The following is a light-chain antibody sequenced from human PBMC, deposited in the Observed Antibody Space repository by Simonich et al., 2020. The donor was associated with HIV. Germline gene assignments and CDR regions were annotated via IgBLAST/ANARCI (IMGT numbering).Light chain of an antibody. V-gene: IGLV2-14*01. J-gene: IGLJ3*02. CDR1: INDVGGYHY. CDR2: DVR. Sequence: QSALTQPASVSGSPGQSITISCTGTINDVGGYHYVSWYQPHPGKAPKLMIYDVRKRPSGVFNRFSGSKSGNTASLTISGLQAEDEADYYCSSYTSSSTLVFGGGTKLTVL. CDR3: SSYTSSSTLV.